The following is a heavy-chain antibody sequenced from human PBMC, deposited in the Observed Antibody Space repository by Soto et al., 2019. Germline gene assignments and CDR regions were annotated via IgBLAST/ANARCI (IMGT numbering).Heavy chain of an antibody. CDR1: GFTFSSYA. V-gene: IGHV3-64*01. Sequence: EVQLVESGGGLVQPGGSLRLSCAASGFTFSSYAMHWVRQAPGKGLEHVSAISSNGGSTYYANSVKGRFTISRDNSKNTLYLQMGSLRAEDMAVYYCARGLGYAFDIWGQGTMVTVSS. J-gene: IGHJ3*02. CDR3: ARGLGYAFDI. CDR2: ISSNGGST. D-gene: IGHD7-27*01.